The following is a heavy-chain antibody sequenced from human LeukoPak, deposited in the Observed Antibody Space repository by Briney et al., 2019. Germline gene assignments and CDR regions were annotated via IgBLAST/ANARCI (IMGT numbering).Heavy chain of an antibody. CDR1: GGSFSGYY. CDR3: VRSVKLVLITYHHYYMDV. J-gene: IGHJ6*03. V-gene: IGHV4-34*01. Sequence: SETLSLTCAVYGGSFSGYYLTWIRQSPGKGLEWIGDINHSGRTNYNPSLKSRVTISADTSKNQFSLKMTSMTAADTAVYYCVRSVKLVLITYHHYYMDVWGKGTTVTVSS. D-gene: IGHD4/OR15-4a*01. CDR2: INHSGRT.